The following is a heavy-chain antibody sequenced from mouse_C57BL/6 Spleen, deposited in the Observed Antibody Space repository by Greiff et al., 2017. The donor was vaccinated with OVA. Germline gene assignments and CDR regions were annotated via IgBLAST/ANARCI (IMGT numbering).Heavy chain of an antibody. D-gene: IGHD1-1*01. CDR3: AREDGSSFYAMDY. J-gene: IGHJ4*01. Sequence: VQLQQSGPELVKPGASVKISCKASGYAFSSSWMNWVKQRPGKGLEWIGRIYPGDGDTNYNGKFKGKATLTADKSSSTAYMQLSSLTSEDSAVYFCAREDGSSFYAMDYWGQGTSVTVSS. CDR1: GYAFSSSW. CDR2: IYPGDGDT. V-gene: IGHV1-82*01.